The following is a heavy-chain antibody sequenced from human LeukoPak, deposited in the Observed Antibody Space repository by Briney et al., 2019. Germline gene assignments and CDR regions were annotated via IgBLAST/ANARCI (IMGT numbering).Heavy chain of an antibody. D-gene: IGHD3-10*01. J-gene: IGHJ4*02. CDR2: ISGSGDST. V-gene: IGHV3-23*01. Sequence: PGGSLRLSCAASGFTFSSYAMSWVRQAPGKGLEWVSAISGSGDSTYYADSVKGRFTISRDNSKNTLYLQMDSLRAEDTAVYYCAKAQGGSYYKYPLDYWGQGTLVTVSS. CDR3: AKAQGGSYYKYPLDY. CDR1: GFTFSSYA.